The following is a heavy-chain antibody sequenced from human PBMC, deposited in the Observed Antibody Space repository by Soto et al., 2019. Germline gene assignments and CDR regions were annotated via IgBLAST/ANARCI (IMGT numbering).Heavy chain of an antibody. J-gene: IGHJ6*02. CDR1: GYTFTGYY. CDR3: ARDQVGIEGQPYYYGMDV. Sequence: GASVKVSCKASGYTFTGYYMHWLRQAPGQGLEWMGWINPNSGGTNYAQKFQGRVTMTRDTSISTAYMELSRLRSDDTAVYYCARDQVGIEGQPYYYGMDVWGQGTTVTVSS. V-gene: IGHV1-2*02. D-gene: IGHD1-20*01. CDR2: INPNSGGT.